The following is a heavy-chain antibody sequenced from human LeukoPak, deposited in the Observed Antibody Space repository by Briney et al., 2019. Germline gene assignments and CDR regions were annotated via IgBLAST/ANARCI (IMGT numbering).Heavy chain of an antibody. V-gene: IGHV3-9*01. J-gene: IGHJ6*03. CDR3: ARDPYSGNYGAYYYYYMDG. CDR1: GFTFDDYA. Sequence: GGSLRHSSAASGFTFDDYAMHWVRQAPGKGLEWVSGISWNSGSIGYADSVKGRFTISRDNAKNSLYLQMDSLRVEDTAEYYCARDPYSGNYGAYYYYYMDGWGKGTTVTVSS. D-gene: IGHD1-26*01. CDR2: ISWNSGSI.